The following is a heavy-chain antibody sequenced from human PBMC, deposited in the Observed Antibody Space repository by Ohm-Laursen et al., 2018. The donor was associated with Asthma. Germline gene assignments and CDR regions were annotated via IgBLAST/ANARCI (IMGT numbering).Heavy chain of an antibody. V-gene: IGHV3-30*03. D-gene: IGHD1-26*01. CDR2: ISYDGGNK. Sequence: SLRLSCSASGFTFGDYGMHWVRQAPGKGLEWVTVISYDGGNKYYADSVKGRFTISRDNAENSLYLQMHSLRVEDTALYYCARIGPEWELPGREYSLIHWGEGTLVTVSS. CDR3: ARIGPEWELPGREYSLIH. CDR1: GFTFGDYG. J-gene: IGHJ1*01.